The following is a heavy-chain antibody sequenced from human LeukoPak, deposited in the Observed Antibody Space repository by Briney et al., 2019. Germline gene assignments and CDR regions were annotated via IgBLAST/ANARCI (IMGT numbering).Heavy chain of an antibody. J-gene: IGHJ4*02. D-gene: IGHD5-12*01. CDR1: GYTFTSYA. Sequence: ASVKVSCKASGYTFTSYAMHWVRQAPGQRLEWMGWINAGNGNTKYSQKFQGRVTITRDTSVSTAYMELSSLISEDTAVYYCARGGYDFGPDYWGQGTLVTVSS. CDR2: INAGNGNT. V-gene: IGHV1-3*01. CDR3: ARGGYDFGPDY.